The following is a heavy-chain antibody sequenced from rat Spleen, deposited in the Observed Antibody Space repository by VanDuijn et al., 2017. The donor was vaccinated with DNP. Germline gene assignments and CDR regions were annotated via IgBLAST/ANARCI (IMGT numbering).Heavy chain of an antibody. CDR1: GYSITSSYR. Sequence: EVQLQESGPGLVKPSQSLSLTCSVTGYSITSSYRWNWIRKFPGNKLEWMGSVNSAGTTNYNPSLKSRISITRDTSKHQLFLQVNSVTTEDTATYYCARWPGYNPPYAMDAWGQGTSVTVSS. J-gene: IGHJ4*01. CDR3: ARWPGYNPPYAMDA. D-gene: IGHD1-4*01. V-gene: IGHV3-3*01. CDR2: VNSAGTT.